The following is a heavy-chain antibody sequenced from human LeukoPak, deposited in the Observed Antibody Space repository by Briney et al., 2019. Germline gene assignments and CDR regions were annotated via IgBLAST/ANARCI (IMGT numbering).Heavy chain of an antibody. CDR3: AKVSTPQPREGRGAFDI. CDR1: GFTFDDYA. J-gene: IGHJ3*02. CDR2: ISWNSGSI. V-gene: IGHV3-9*01. D-gene: IGHD1-14*01. Sequence: PTGGSLRLSCAASGFTFDDYAMHWVRQAPGKGLEWVSGISWNSGSIGYADSVKGRFTISRDNAKNSLYLQMNSLRAEDTALYYCAKVSTPQPREGRGAFDIWGQGTMVTVSS.